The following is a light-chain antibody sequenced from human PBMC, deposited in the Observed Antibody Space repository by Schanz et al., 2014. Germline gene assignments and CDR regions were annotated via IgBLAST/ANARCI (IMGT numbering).Light chain of an antibody. CDR2: GAS. J-gene: IGKJ2*01. Sequence: EIVMTQSPATLSVSPGERATLSCRASQSVSSNSAWYQQKPGQAPRLLIYGASTRATGIPARFSGSGSGTEFTLTISSLQSEECAIYYCQQYNNWPPRMYTFGQGTKLEIK. CDR3: QQYNNWPPRMYT. V-gene: IGKV3-15*01. CDR1: QSVSSN.